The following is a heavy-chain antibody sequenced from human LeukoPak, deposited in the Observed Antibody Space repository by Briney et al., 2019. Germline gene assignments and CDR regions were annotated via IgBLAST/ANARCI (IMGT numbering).Heavy chain of an antibody. D-gene: IGHD4/OR15-4a*01. V-gene: IGHV3-53*01. CDR2: IYSDNT. J-gene: IGHJ4*02. Sequence: GGSLRLSCTVSGFTVSSNSMSWVRQAPGKGLEWVSFIYSDNTHYSDSVKGRFTISRDNSKNTLYLQMNSLRAEDTAVYYCARRAGAYSHPYDYWGQGTLVAVSS. CDR3: ARRAGAYSHPYDY. CDR1: GFTVSSNS.